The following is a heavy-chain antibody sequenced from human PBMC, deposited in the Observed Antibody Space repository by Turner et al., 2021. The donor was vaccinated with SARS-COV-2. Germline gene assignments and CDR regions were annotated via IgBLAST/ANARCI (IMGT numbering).Heavy chain of an antibody. CDR2: IYYVGNT. Sequence: LQLQESGPGLVKPSETLSLTCHVSGGSIKDSPFYWGWIRQPPGKGLEWIGHIYYVGNTHFNPSLESRVTMSLDASKGQFSLSLSSVSAADTAIYYCATLWCTAVAPFDYWGQGTLVSVSS. D-gene: IGHD2-8*01. CDR1: GGSIKDSPFY. CDR3: ATLWCTAVAPFDY. V-gene: IGHV4-39*01. J-gene: IGHJ4*02.